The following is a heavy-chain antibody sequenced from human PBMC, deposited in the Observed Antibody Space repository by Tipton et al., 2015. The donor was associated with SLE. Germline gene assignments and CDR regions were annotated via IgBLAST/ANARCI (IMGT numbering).Heavy chain of an antibody. J-gene: IGHJ4*02. CDR1: GDSITSGSYY. Sequence: TLSLNCSVSGDSITSGSYYWVWIRQAPGKGLEWIGRLHYSGRSYYNPSLKSRVTISLDTSRTQFSLKVTSVTAADTAVYYCARRPANNSQFDYWGQGMLVTVSS. D-gene: IGHD2-15*01. V-gene: IGHV4-39*07. CDR2: LHYSGRS. CDR3: ARRPANNSQFDY.